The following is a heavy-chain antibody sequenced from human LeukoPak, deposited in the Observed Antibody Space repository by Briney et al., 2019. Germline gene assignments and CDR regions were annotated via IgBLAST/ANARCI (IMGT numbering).Heavy chain of an antibody. CDR2: ISSSSSYI. CDR1: GFTFDDYA. CDR3: ARDFEYSSSNDAFDI. Sequence: PGGSLRLSCAASGFTFDDYAMHWVRQAPGKGLEWVSSISSSSSYIYYADSVKGRFTISRDNAKISLYLQMNSLRAEDTAVYYCARDFEYSSSNDAFDIWGQGTMVTVSS. J-gene: IGHJ3*02. V-gene: IGHV3-21*01. D-gene: IGHD6-6*01.